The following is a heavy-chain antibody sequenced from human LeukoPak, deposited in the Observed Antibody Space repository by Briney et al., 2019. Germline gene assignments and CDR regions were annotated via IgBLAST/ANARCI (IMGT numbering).Heavy chain of an antibody. CDR3: ATGRYDILTGPPYNWFDP. D-gene: IGHD3-9*01. CDR1: GYTLTELS. V-gene: IGHV1-24*01. J-gene: IGHJ5*02. Sequence: ASVKVSCKVSGYTLTELSMHWVRQAPGKGLEWMGGFDPEDGETIYAHKFQGRVTMTEDTSTDTAYMELSSLRSEDTAVYYCATGRYDILTGPPYNWFDPWGQGTLVTVTS. CDR2: FDPEDGET.